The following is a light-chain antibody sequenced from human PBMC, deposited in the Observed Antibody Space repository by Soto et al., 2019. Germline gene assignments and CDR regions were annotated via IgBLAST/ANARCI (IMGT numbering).Light chain of an antibody. V-gene: IGLV2-14*01. Sequence: QSALTQPASVSGSPGQSITISCTGTSSDVGGYNYVSWYQQHPGTAPKLMIYEVSNRPSGLSNRFSGSKSGNTASLTISGLQAEDEADYYCSSYAGSDIFVFGGGTKLTVL. J-gene: IGLJ2*01. CDR2: EVS. CDR1: SSDVGGYNY. CDR3: SSYAGSDIFV.